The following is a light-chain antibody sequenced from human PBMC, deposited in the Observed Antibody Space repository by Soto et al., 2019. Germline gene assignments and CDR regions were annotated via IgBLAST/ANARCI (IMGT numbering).Light chain of an antibody. V-gene: IGLV2-8*01. Sequence: LTQPPSASGSPGQSVTISCTGTSSDIAYYKYVSWYQQHPGKAPKLILYEVSERPSGVPDRFSGSKSGNTASLTVSGLQAEDEALYYCSSYAGSNNFVFGTGTKVTVL. CDR3: SSYAGSNNFV. J-gene: IGLJ1*01. CDR2: EVS. CDR1: SSDIAYYKY.